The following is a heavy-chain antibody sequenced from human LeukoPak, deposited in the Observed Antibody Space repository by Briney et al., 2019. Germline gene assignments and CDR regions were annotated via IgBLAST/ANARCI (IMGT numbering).Heavy chain of an antibody. CDR2: ISYDGSNK. D-gene: IGHD6-6*01. V-gene: IGHV3-30*04. J-gene: IGHJ4*02. Sequence: GGSLRLSCAASGFTFSSYAMHWVRQAPGKGLEWVAVISYDGSNKYYADSVKGRFTISRDNAKNLLYLQINSLRAEDTAVYYCARGGAARPDYWGQGTLVTVSS. CDR3: ARGGAARPDY. CDR1: GFTFSSYA.